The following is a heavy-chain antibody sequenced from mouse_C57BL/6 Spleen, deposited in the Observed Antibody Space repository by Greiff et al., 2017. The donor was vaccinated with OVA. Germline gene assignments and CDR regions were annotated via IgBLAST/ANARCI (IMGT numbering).Heavy chain of an antibody. CDR2: IYPGDGDT. CDR3: ARGATGHWYFDV. D-gene: IGHD4-1*02. V-gene: IGHV1-80*01. J-gene: IGHJ1*03. Sequence: VKLLESGAELVKPGASVKISCKASGYAFSSYWMNWVKQRPGKGLEWIGQIYPGDGDTNYNGKFKGKATLTADKSSSTAYMQLSSLTSEDSAVYFCARGATGHWYFDVWGTGTTVTVSS. CDR1: GYAFSSYW.